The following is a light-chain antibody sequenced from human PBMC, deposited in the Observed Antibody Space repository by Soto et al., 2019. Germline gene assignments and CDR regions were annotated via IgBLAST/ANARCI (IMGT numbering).Light chain of an antibody. V-gene: IGLV2-14*01. CDR2: EVI. CDR1: SSDIGGHKY. CDR3: SSYTTSSTVV. J-gene: IGLJ3*02. Sequence: QSALTQPASVSGSPGQSITISCTGTSSDIGGHKYVSWYQQHPGKAPKLMIYEVIRRPSGISNRFSGSKSGNTASLTISTLQAEDEAEYYCSSYTTSSTVVFGGGTQLTVL.